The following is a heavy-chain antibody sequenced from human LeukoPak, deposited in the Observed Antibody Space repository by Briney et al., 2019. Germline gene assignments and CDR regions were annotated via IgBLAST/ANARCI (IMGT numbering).Heavy chain of an antibody. Sequence: SETLSLTCTVSGGSISGSSYYWGWIRQPPGKGLEWIGSIYYSGSTYYNPSLKSRVTISVDTSKNQFSLKLSSVTAADTAVYYCARTNKPVAPHFDYWGQGTLVTVSS. J-gene: IGHJ4*02. V-gene: IGHV4-39*07. CDR2: IYYSGST. D-gene: IGHD1/OR15-1a*01. CDR3: ARTNKPVAPHFDY. CDR1: GGSISGSSYY.